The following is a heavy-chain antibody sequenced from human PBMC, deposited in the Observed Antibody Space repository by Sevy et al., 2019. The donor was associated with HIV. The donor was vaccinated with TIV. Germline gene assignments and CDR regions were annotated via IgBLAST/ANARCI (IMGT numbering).Heavy chain of an antibody. CDR3: ARDGVYYGMDV. D-gene: IGHD3-10*01. CDR2: SGHDETAK. Sequence: GGSLRLSCAVSGFNFAIYGFHWVRQAPGKGLEWVANSGHDETAKYYVDSVKGRFTVSRDNSKNTVFLQMNSLTPDDTGTYYCARDGVYYGMDVWGLGTTVTVSS. J-gene: IGHJ6*02. CDR1: GFNFAIYG. V-gene: IGHV3-30*02.